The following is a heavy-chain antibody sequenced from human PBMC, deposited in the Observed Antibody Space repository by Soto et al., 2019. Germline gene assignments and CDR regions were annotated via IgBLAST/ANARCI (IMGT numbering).Heavy chain of an antibody. J-gene: IGHJ4*02. CDR1: GFTFSSYG. Sequence: QVQLVESGGGVVQPGRSLRLSCAASGFTFSSYGMHWVRQAPGKGLEWVAVKSYDGSNKYYADSVKGRFTISRDNSKNTLYLQMNSLRAEDTAVYYCAKVNCSSTSCYGDYWGQGTLVTVSS. D-gene: IGHD2-2*01. V-gene: IGHV3-30*18. CDR2: KSYDGSNK. CDR3: AKVNCSSTSCYGDY.